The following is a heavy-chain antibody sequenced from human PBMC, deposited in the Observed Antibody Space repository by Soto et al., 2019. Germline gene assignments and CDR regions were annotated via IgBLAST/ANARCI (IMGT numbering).Heavy chain of an antibody. CDR1: GFTFSSYG. CDR3: AKGHEYGDNWFDP. Sequence: GGSLRLSCAASGFTFSSYGMHWVRQAPGKGLEWVAVISYDGSNKYYADSVKGRLTISRDNSKNTLYLQMNSLRAEDTAVYYCAKGHEYGDNWFDPWGQGTLVTVS. CDR2: ISYDGSNK. V-gene: IGHV3-30*18. J-gene: IGHJ5*02. D-gene: IGHD4-17*01.